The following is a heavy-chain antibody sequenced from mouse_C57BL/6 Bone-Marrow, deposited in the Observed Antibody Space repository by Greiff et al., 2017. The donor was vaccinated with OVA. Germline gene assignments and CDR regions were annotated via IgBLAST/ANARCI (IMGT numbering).Heavy chain of an antibody. CDR2: IYPGDGDT. V-gene: IGHV1-82*01. CDR1: GYAFSSSW. J-gene: IGHJ2*01. Sequence: VQLQQSGPELVKPGASVKISCKASGYAFSSSWMNWVKQRPGKGLEWIGRIYPGDGDTNYNGKFKGKATLTADKSSSTAYMQLSSLTSEDSAVYFCARIAHWDDDYWGQGTTLTVSS. D-gene: IGHD4-1*01. CDR3: ARIAHWDDDY.